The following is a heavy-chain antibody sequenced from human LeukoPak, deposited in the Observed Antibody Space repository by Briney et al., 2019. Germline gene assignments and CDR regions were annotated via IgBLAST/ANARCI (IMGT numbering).Heavy chain of an antibody. D-gene: IGHD3-10*01. V-gene: IGHV3-74*01. Sequence: GGSLRLSCVASGFTFGSYWMHWVRHAPGKGPAWVSRISGDGGTYYADSVKGRFTISRDNAKNTLYLQMNSLRAEDTAVYYCARDLVSDSGSYGHWGQGTLVTVSS. CDR1: GFTFGSYW. J-gene: IGHJ4*02. CDR3: ARDLVSDSGSYGH. CDR2: ISGDGGT.